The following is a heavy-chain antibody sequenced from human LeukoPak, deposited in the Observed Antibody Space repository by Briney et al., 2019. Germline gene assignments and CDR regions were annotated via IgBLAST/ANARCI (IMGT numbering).Heavy chain of an antibody. CDR1: GFTFGDYG. J-gene: IGHJ4*02. D-gene: IGHD6-13*01. CDR2: ISGSGGNT. V-gene: IGHV3-23*01. CDR3: AKRASSRWYADY. Sequence: GGSLRLSCAASGFTFGDYGMSWVRQAPGKGLEWVSAISGSGGNTYYADSVKGRFTISRDNSKNTLYLEMNSLRAEDTAVYYCAKRASSRWYADYWGQGTLVTASS.